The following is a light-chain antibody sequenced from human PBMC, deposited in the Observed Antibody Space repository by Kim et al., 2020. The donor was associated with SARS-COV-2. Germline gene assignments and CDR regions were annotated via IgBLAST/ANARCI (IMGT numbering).Light chain of an antibody. Sequence: GQTVTTSCTGSSGSIVSNYVQWYQQRPGRAPPTVIYEDNHRPSGVPDRFSGSIDSSTNSASLTISGLKTEDEADYYCQSYDSSNWVFGGGTQLTVL. J-gene: IGLJ3*02. CDR3: QSYDSSNWV. CDR2: EDN. CDR1: SGSIVSNY. V-gene: IGLV6-57*02.